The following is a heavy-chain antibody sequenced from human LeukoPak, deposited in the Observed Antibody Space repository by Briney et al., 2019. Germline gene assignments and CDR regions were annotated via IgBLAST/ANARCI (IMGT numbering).Heavy chain of an antibody. CDR2: ISSSGSTI. Sequence: PGGSLRLSCAASGFTFSSYGMTWVRQAPGKGLEWVSYISSSGSTIYYADSVKGRFTISRDNAKNSLYLQMNSLRAEDTAVYYCARDHKPNYYGSGSYYISVYFDLWGRGTLVTVSS. J-gene: IGHJ2*01. CDR3: ARDHKPNYYGSGSYYISVYFDL. CDR1: GFTFSSYG. D-gene: IGHD3-10*01. V-gene: IGHV3-48*04.